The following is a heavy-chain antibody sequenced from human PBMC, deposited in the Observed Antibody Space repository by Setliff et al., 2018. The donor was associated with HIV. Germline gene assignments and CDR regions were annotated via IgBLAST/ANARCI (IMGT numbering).Heavy chain of an antibody. CDR2: IYYSGST. CDR3: ARVALSVTRSTRRAFDI. V-gene: IGHV4-59*12. Sequence: SETLSLTCTVSGGSISSYYWSWIRQPPGKGLEWIGYIYYSGSTNYNPSLKSRVTISIDTSKSQFSLNLRSMTAADTAVYFCARVALSVTRSTRRAFDIWGQGTMVTVSS. CDR1: GGSISSYY. D-gene: IGHD3-10*01. J-gene: IGHJ3*02.